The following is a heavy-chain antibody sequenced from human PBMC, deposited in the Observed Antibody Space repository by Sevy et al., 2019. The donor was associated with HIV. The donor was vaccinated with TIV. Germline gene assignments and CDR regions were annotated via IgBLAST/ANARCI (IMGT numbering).Heavy chain of an antibody. CDR1: GFTFSSYA. D-gene: IGHD5-18*01. Sequence: GGSLRLSCSASGFTFSSYAMHWVRQAPGKGLEYVSSISGSGGSTYYADSVKGRFTISRDNSKNTVYLQISSLRADDTAVYYCVELTYSYGLFDFWGQGTLVTVSS. CDR3: VELTYSYGLFDF. V-gene: IGHV3-64D*06. CDR2: ISGSGGST. J-gene: IGHJ4*02.